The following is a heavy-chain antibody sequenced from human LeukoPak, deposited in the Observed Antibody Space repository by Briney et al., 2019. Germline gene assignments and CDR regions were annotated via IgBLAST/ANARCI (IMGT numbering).Heavy chain of an antibody. CDR1: GFTFSSYA. CDR3: ARGDRYSGYDLAGLDY. Sequence: PGGSLRLSCAASGFTFSSYAMHWVRQAPGKGLEYVSAISSNGGSTYYANSVKGRFTISRDNSKNTLYLQMGSLRAEDMAVYYCARGDRYSGYDLAGLDYWGQGTLVTVSS. V-gene: IGHV3-64*01. CDR2: ISSNGGST. D-gene: IGHD5-12*01. J-gene: IGHJ4*02.